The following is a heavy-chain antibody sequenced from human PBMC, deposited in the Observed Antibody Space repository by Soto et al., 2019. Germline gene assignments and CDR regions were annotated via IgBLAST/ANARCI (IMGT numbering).Heavy chain of an antibody. CDR2: NSSSGYST. Sequence: EVQLLESGGDLVQPGVSRRLSCAASGFTFNNYAMSWVRQAPGKGLEWVSANSSSGYSTYYADSVKGRFTISRDNSKNTVYLQMKNLCAEDTAVYYCAKGSVVVAAKFDSWGQGTLVTVSS. CDR1: GFTFNNYA. V-gene: IGHV3-23*01. CDR3: AKGSVVVAAKFDS. J-gene: IGHJ4*02. D-gene: IGHD2-21*02.